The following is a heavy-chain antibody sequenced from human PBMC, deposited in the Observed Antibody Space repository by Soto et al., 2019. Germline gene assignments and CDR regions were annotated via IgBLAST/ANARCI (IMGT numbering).Heavy chain of an antibody. V-gene: IGHV1-69*13. D-gene: IGHD6-19*01. CDR1: GGTFSSYA. CDR3: ARLSIAVAGKVDYYYGMDV. Sequence: ASVKVSCKASGGTFSSYAISWVRQAPGQGLEWMGGIIPIFGTANYAQKFQGRVTITADESTSTAYMELSSLRSEDTAVYYCARLSIAVAGKVDYYYGMDVRGQGTTVTVSS. CDR2: IIPIFGTA. J-gene: IGHJ6*02.